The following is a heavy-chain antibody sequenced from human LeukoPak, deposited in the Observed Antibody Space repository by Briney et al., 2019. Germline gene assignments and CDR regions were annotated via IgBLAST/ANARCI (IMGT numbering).Heavy chain of an antibody. CDR2: IKSKTDGGTT. V-gene: IGHV3-15*01. CDR1: GFTFSNAW. Sequence: TGGSLRLSCAASGFTFSNAWMSWVRQAPGKGLEWVGRIKSKTDGGTTDYAAPVKGRFTISRDDSKNTLCLRMSSLKTEDTAVYYCTTDRAVTTFAYWGQGTLVTVSS. J-gene: IGHJ4*02. D-gene: IGHD4-11*01. CDR3: TTDRAVTTFAY.